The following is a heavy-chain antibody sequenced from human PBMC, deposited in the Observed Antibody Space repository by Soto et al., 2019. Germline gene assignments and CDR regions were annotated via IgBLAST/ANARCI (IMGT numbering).Heavy chain of an antibody. CDR3: AKSNRYSGSYQTLPRGYFDY. J-gene: IGHJ4*02. D-gene: IGHD1-26*01. CDR2: ISGSGGST. Sequence: PGGSLRLSCAASGFTFISYAMSWVRQAPGKGLEWVSAISGSGGSTYYADSVKGRFTISRDNSKNTLYLQMNSLRAEDTAVYYCAKSNRYSGSYQTLPRGYFDYWGQGTLVTVSS. V-gene: IGHV3-23*01. CDR1: GFTFISYA.